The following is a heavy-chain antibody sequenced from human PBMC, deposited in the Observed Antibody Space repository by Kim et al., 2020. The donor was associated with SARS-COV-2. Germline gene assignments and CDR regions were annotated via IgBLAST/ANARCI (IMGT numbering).Heavy chain of an antibody. Sequence: SETLSLTCVVSGGSISSANWWNWVRQPPGKGLEWIGEISHSGSTNYNPSLKNRVTMSIAKSKNQFSLRLSAVTAGDTAAYYCSRFPPDGSSFRFDAWGEG. D-gene: IGHD6-6*01. CDR2: ISHSGST. CDR3: SRFPPDGSSFRFDA. CDR1: GGSISSANW. J-gene: IGHJ5*02. V-gene: IGHV4-4*02.